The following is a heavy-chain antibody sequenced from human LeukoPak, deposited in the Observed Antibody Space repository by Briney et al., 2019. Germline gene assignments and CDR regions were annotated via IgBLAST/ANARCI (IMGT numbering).Heavy chain of an antibody. V-gene: IGHV3-48*01. D-gene: IGHD3-9*01. Sequence: GGSLRLSCAASGFTFSSYSMNWVRQAPGKGLEWVSYFSSSSSTIYYADSVKGRFTISRDNAKNSLYLQMNSLRAEDTAVYYCARMLRYFDWFDYWGQGTLVTVSS. J-gene: IGHJ4*02. CDR2: FSSSSSTI. CDR3: ARMLRYFDWFDY. CDR1: GFTFSSYS.